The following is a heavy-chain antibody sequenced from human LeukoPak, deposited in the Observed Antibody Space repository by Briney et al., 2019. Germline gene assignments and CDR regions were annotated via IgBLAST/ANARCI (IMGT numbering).Heavy chain of an antibody. V-gene: IGHV3-23*01. CDR3: ARDAYYDSSGSVI. D-gene: IGHD3-22*01. Sequence: GGSLRLSCAASGFTFNSYWMSWVRQAPAKGLEWVSSTTGSGDSTYYADSVKGRFTISRDNSKNTLYLQMHSLRAEDTAVYYCARDAYYDSSGSVIGGQGTLVTVSS. CDR2: TTGSGDST. CDR1: GFTFNSYW. J-gene: IGHJ4*02.